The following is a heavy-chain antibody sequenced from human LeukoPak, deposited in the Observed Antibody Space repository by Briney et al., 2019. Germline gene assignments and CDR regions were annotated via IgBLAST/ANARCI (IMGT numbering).Heavy chain of an antibody. J-gene: IGHJ6*02. CDR1: GFTFSNYG. V-gene: IGHV3-30*03. D-gene: IGHD6-19*01. CDR2: ISYDGGNK. CDR3: ARGVAVAGTFRTNYYYGMDV. Sequence: GGSLRLSCAASGFTFSNYGVHWVRQAPGKGLEWVAHISYDGGNKHCADSVKGRFTISRDNSKNTVYLQMDSLRAEDTAVYYCARGVAVAGTFRTNYYYGMDVWGQGTTVTVSS.